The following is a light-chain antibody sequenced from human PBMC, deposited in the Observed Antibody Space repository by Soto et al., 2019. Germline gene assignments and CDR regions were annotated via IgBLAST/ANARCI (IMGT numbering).Light chain of an antibody. CDR1: SSDVGGYKY. Sequence: QSALTQPASVSGSPGQSITISCTGTSSDVGGYKYVSWYQQHPGKTPKLMIYEVSERPSGVSNRFSGSKSGNTASLTISGLQAEDEADYYCCSYATPRLFGGGTKVTVL. CDR2: EVS. V-gene: IGLV2-14*01. J-gene: IGLJ2*01. CDR3: CSYATPRL.